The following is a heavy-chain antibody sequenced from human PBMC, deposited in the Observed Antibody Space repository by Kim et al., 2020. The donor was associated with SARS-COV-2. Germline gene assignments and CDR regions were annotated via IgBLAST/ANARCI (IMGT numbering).Heavy chain of an antibody. CDR2: ISSSSSYT. CDR3: AREGNYYDSSGYYYGVYFDL. V-gene: IGHV3-11*05. CDR1: GFTFSDYY. D-gene: IGHD3-22*01. Sequence: GGSLRLSCAASGFTFSDYYMSWIRQAPGKGLEWVSYISSSSSYTNYADSVKGRFTISRDNAKNSLYLQMNSLRAEDTAVYYCAREGNYYDSSGYYYGVYFDLWGRGTLVTVSS. J-gene: IGHJ2*01.